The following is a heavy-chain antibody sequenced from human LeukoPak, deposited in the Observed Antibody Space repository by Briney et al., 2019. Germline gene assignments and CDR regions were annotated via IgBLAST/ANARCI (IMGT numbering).Heavy chain of an antibody. V-gene: IGHV1-18*01. CDR2: INPYNGNT. CDR1: GYMFTNYG. J-gene: IGHJ4*02. Sequence: ASVKVSRKASGYMFTNYGITWVRQAPGQGLEWMGWINPYNGNTNYVQKRQGRVTMTTDTSTNTAYTELRSLRSDDTAVYYCARGGVRSYYFDYWGQGTLVTVSS. D-gene: IGHD2-8*02. CDR3: ARGGVRSYYFDY.